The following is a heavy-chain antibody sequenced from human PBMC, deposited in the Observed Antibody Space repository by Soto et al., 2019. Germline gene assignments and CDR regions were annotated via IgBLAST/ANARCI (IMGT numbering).Heavy chain of an antibody. CDR1: GFTFSSYA. Sequence: EVQLLESGGGLVQPGGSLRLSCAASGFTFSSYAMSWVRQAPGKGLEWLAGITFRGVNTYYADSVKGRFTLSRDNSRNRLDLQMNSLKVEDTALYYCAKLGTMGVFDNWGQGTLLTVSS. V-gene: IGHV3-23*01. CDR3: AKLGTMGVFDN. D-gene: IGHD1-26*01. CDR2: ITFRGVNT. J-gene: IGHJ4*02.